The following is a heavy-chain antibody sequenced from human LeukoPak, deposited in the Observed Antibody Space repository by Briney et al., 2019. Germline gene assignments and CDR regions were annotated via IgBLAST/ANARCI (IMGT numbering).Heavy chain of an antibody. CDR3: GRVSRCCSGCSCDHDSFDI. J-gene: IGHJ3*02. CDR1: VYPFTSYD. Sequence: ASVKLSCKASVYPFTSYDINWIRQATGHGLEWMGWMNPNSGNTGYAQKIQRRVTMTRNTSITPAYTEPSRLRSEDTALYYRGRVSRCCSGCSCDHDSFDIWGQGTMVTVSA. CDR2: MNPNSGNT. D-gene: IGHD2-15*01. V-gene: IGHV1-8*01.